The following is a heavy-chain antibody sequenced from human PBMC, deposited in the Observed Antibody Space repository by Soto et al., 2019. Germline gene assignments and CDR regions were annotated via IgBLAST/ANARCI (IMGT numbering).Heavy chain of an antibody. J-gene: IGHJ3*02. D-gene: IGHD1-26*01. CDR3: ARYSTAQWELGFMAFDI. V-gene: IGHV4-34*01. Sequence: QVQLQQWGAGLLKPSETLSLTCTVSGGSFSGYYWSWIRQPPGKGLEWIGEINQSGSTNYNPSLKGRGITSVDTSKNQFSLKLSSVTAADTAVYYCARYSTAQWELGFMAFDIWGQGTMVTVSS. CDR1: GGSFSGYY. CDR2: INQSGST.